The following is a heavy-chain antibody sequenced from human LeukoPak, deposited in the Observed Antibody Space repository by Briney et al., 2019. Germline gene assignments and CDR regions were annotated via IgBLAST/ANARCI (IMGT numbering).Heavy chain of an antibody. CDR3: ARSNYYDSSGYPSFDN. V-gene: IGHV3-48*04. J-gene: IGHJ4*02. Sequence: GGSLRLSCAASGFTFSSYSMNWVRQAPGKGLEWISYISSSSRTICYADSVKGRFTISRDNAKNSLFLQMNSLRAEDTAVYYCARSNYYDSSGYPSFDNWGQGTLVTVSS. CDR2: ISSSSRTI. CDR1: GFTFSSYS. D-gene: IGHD3-22*01.